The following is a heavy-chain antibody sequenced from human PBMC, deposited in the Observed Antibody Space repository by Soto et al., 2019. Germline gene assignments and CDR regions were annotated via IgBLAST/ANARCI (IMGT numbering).Heavy chain of an antibody. CDR3: ARENQELVRGAFDN. D-gene: IGHD3-10*01. Sequence: QVRLVQSGAEVKRPGSSVKVSCTASGGTFSRYAISWVRQAPGQRPEWMGRIVPIFGATNYAQKFQDRVTVTADESTSTVYMGLSSLTSEDSDVYYCARENQELVRGAFDNWGQGTLVTVSS. J-gene: IGHJ4*02. V-gene: IGHV1-69*01. CDR2: IVPIFGAT. CDR1: GGTFSRYA.